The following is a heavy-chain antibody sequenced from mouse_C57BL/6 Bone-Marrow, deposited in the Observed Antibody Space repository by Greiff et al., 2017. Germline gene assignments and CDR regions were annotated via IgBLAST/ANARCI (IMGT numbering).Heavy chain of an antibody. CDR3: ARHGTVVDY. D-gene: IGHD1-1*01. CDR1: GFTFSDYY. CDR2: ISNGGGST. V-gene: IGHV5-12*01. Sequence: EVHLVESGGGLVQPGGSLKLSCAASGFTFSDYYMYWVRQTPEKRLEWVAYISNGGGSTYYPDTVKGRFTISRDNAKNTLYLQMSRLKSEDTAMYYWARHGTVVDYWGQGTTLTVSS. J-gene: IGHJ2*01.